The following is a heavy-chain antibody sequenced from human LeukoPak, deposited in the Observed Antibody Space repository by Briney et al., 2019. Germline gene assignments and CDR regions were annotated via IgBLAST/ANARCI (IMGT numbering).Heavy chain of an antibody. J-gene: IGHJ4*02. V-gene: IGHV3-23*01. CDR1: GFIFGKYA. Sequence: GGSLRLSCVGSGFIFGKYAMTWVRQAPGKGLEWVSTISGGGDSTWNADSVKGRFTVSRDNSKNTLYLQMSSLRVEDTAVYYCAKRGSSETRWYPFDYWGQGTPVTVSS. D-gene: IGHD2-15*01. CDR3: AKRGSSETRWYPFDY. CDR2: ISGGGDST.